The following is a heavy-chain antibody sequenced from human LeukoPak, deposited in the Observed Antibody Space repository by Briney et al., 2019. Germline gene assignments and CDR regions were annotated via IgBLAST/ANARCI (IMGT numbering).Heavy chain of an antibody. CDR1: GYTFTSYG. CDR2: IRAYNGNT. J-gene: IGHJ6*04. D-gene: IGHD3-10*01. V-gene: IGHV1-18*04. CDR3: ARETYYYGSGNLRYYYYGMDV. Sequence: ASVKVSCKASGYTFTSYGISWVRQAPGQGLEWMGWIRAYNGNTNYAQKLQGRVTMTTDTSTSTAYMELRSLRSDDTAVYYCARETYYYGSGNLRYYYYGMDVWGKGTTVTVSS.